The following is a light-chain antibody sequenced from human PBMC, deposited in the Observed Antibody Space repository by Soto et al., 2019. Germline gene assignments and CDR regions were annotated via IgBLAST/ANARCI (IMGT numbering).Light chain of an antibody. J-gene: IGKJ5*01. CDR1: QSISSSY. CDR2: GAS. Sequence: EIVLTQSPGTLSLSPGERATLSCRASQSISSSYFAWYQQKPGQAPRLLIYGASSRATGIPDRFSGSGSGKHFTHTTGILEPDVFEVYYCDQYKNWSLFGQGKRL. V-gene: IGKV3-20*01. CDR3: DQYKNWSL.